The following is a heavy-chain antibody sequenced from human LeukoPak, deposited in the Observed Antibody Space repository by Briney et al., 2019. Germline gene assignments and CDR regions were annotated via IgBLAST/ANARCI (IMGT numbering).Heavy chain of an antibody. J-gene: IGHJ5*02. D-gene: IGHD4-23*01. CDR1: GYTFTSHD. CDR3: ARDNSVEDTAWWFDP. Sequence: ASVKVSCKASGYTFTSHDINWVRQATGQGLEWMGWMNPNSGNTGYAQKFQGRVTITRNNSISAVYMELSSLRSEDTAVYYCARDNSVEDTAWWFDPWGQGTLVTVSS. CDR2: MNPNSGNT. V-gene: IGHV1-8*03.